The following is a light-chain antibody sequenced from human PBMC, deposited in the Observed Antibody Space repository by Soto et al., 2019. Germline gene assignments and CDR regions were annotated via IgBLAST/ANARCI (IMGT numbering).Light chain of an antibody. V-gene: IGLV2-14*01. Sequence: QSALTQPASVSGSPGQSVTISCTGTSSDGGGYNYVSWYQQHPGKAPKLMIYEVSNRPSGVSNRFSGSKSGNTASLTISGLQAEYEAEYDCSSSTSSDTLLFGGGTKLTVL. CDR2: EVS. J-gene: IGLJ2*01. CDR3: SSSTSSDTLL. CDR1: SSDGGGYNY.